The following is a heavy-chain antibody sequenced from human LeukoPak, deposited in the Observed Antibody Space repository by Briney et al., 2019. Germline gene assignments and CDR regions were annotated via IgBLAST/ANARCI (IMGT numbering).Heavy chain of an antibody. CDR1: GGTFSSYA. Sequence: SVKVSCKASGGTFSSYAISWVRQAPGQGLEWMGRIIPILGIANYAQKFQGRVTITADKSTSTACMELSSLRSEDTAVYYCARVSCSSTSCLHYYYYYGMDVWGQGTTVTVSS. CDR2: IIPILGIA. CDR3: ARVSCSSTSCLHYYYYYGMDV. D-gene: IGHD2-2*01. J-gene: IGHJ6*02. V-gene: IGHV1-69*04.